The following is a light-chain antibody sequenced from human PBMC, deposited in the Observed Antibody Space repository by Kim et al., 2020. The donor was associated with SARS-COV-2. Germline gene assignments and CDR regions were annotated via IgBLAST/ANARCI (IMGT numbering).Light chain of an antibody. CDR2: GKN. CDR3: NSRDSSGNDL. Sequence: SSELTQDPAVSVALGQTVRITCQGDSLRSYYASWYQQKPGQAPVLVIYGKNNRPSGIPDRFSGSSSGNTASLTITGTQAEDEADYYCNSRDSSGNDLFGGGTKVTVL. V-gene: IGLV3-19*01. CDR1: SLRSYY. J-gene: IGLJ2*01.